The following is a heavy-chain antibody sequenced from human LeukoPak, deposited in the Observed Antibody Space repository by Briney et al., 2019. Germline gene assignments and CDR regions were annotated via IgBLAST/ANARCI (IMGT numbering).Heavy chain of an antibody. CDR3: ARRRSSRSYDY. V-gene: IGHV4-59*08. Sequence: SETLCLTCTASGVSISSYYRSWIRQPPGKGLEWIGYIYYSGSTNYNPSLKSRVTISVDTSKNQFPLKLSSVTAADTAVYYCARRRSSRSYDYWGQGTLVTVSS. D-gene: IGHD6-13*01. J-gene: IGHJ4*02. CDR1: GVSISSYY. CDR2: IYYSGST.